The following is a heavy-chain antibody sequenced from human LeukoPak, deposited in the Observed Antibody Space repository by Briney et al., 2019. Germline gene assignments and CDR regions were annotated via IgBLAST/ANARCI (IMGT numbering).Heavy chain of an antibody. CDR1: GGSISSYY. Sequence: SETLSLTCTVSGGSISSYYWSWIRQPPGKGLEWIGYIYYSGSTNYNPSLKSRVTMSVDTSKNQFSLKLSSVTAADTAVYYCARGGVGAFDIWGQGTMVTVSS. J-gene: IGHJ3*02. D-gene: IGHD2-15*01. CDR3: ARGGVGAFDI. V-gene: IGHV4-59*12. CDR2: IYYSGST.